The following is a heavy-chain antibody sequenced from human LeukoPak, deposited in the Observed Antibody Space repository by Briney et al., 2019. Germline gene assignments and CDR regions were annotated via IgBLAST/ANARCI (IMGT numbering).Heavy chain of an antibody. V-gene: IGHV3-7*01. J-gene: IGHJ4*02. D-gene: IGHD3-16*02. CDR1: GFTFSDYY. CDR3: ARVADGGLYPPPDY. Sequence: HTGGSLRLSCAASGFTFSDYYMSWVRQAPGEGLEWVANINEDGSEKYYVDSVKGRFTISRDYAKNSLYLQMNSLRAEDTAVYYCARVADGGLYPPPDYWGQGTLVTVSS. CDR2: INEDGSEK.